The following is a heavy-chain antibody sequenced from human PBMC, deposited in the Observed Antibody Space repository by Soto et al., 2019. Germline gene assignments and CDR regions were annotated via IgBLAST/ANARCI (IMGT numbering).Heavy chain of an antibody. Sequence: GASVKVSCKASGGTFSSYTISWVRQAPGQRLEWMGRIIPILGIANYAQKFQGRVTITADKSTSTAYMELSSLRPEDTAVYYCARSRSYYYDSSGSYYFDYWGQGTLVTVS. CDR2: IIPILGIA. J-gene: IGHJ4*02. CDR3: ARSRSYYYDSSGSYYFDY. CDR1: GGTFSSYT. V-gene: IGHV1-69*02. D-gene: IGHD3-22*01.